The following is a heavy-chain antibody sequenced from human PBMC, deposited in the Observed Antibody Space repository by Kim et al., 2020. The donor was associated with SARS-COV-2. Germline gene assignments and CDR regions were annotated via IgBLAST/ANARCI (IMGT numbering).Heavy chain of an antibody. D-gene: IGHD6-13*01. V-gene: IGHV3-7*03. CDR3: ARDWGPDVAAAGDY. Sequence: VDPVKGRHTISRDNAKNSLNLQRNSLRAEDTAIYYCARDWGPDVAAAGDYWGQGTLVTVSS. J-gene: IGHJ4*02.